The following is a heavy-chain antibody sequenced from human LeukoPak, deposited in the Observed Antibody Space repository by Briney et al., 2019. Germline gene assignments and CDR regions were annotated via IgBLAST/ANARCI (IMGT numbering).Heavy chain of an antibody. J-gene: IGHJ4*02. V-gene: IGHV3-74*01. CDR1: GLTFSTYW. CDR3: ARRQYTANAY. CDR2: ISSDGPST. Sequence: GGSLTLSCAASGLTFSTYWMHCVSQAPGKRLVLVTRISSDGPSTHYPDSVKARFTISRENAKNTLSLQLHRLRAEATAVYYCARRQYTANAYSGQGTLLTVSS. D-gene: IGHD5-18*01.